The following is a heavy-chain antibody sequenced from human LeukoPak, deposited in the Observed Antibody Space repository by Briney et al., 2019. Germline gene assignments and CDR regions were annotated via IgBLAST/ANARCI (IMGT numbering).Heavy chain of an antibody. Sequence: SETLSLTYTVSGGSVSSGSSFWSWIRQPPGKGLEWIGYIYHSGNTNYNPSLKSRVTISVDTSKSQLSLKLNSVTAADTAVYYCARDRNYYDSSGYYFANWGQGTLVTVSS. CDR1: GGSVSSGSSF. CDR2: IYHSGNT. V-gene: IGHV4-61*01. CDR3: ARDRNYYDSSGYYFAN. D-gene: IGHD3-22*01. J-gene: IGHJ4*02.